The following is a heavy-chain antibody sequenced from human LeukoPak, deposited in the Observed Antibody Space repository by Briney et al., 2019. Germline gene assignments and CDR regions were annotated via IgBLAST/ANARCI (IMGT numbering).Heavy chain of an antibody. CDR2: INPNSGDT. J-gene: IGHJ4*02. CDR3: AKARVSGSASSDY. CDR1: GYTFTGYY. Sequence: GASVKVSCKASGYTFTGYYMQWVRQAPGQGLEWMGRINPNSGDTSFALKFQGRVTLTRDTSISTAYMELSRLIHDDTAVYYCAKARVSGSASSDYWGQGTLVTVSS. D-gene: IGHD2-8*01. V-gene: IGHV1-2*06.